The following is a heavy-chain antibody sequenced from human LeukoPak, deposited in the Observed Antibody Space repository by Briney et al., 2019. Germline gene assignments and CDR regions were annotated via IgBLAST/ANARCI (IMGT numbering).Heavy chain of an antibody. CDR2: IKYDASST. Sequence: PGGSLRLSCADSGFTFSSHWMHWVRQAPGKGLVWVSRIKYDASSTSYADSVKGRFTISRDNSKNTLYLQMNSLRAEDTAVYYCAKLGSYSYGQRVDYWGQGTLVTVSS. V-gene: IGHV3-74*01. CDR1: GFTFSSHW. J-gene: IGHJ4*02. CDR3: AKLGSYSYGQRVDY. D-gene: IGHD5-18*01.